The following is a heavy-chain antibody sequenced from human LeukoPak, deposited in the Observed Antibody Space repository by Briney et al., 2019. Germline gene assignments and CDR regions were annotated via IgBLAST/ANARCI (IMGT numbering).Heavy chain of an antibody. Sequence: SSETLSLTCTVSGDSISGYYWSWTRQPPGKGLEWIGNIYYSGTTNHNPSLKSRVTISVDTSKNQFSLKLSSVTAADTATYYCARGGSYHGYWGQGTLVTVSS. J-gene: IGHJ4*02. V-gene: IGHV4-59*01. CDR1: GDSISGYY. D-gene: IGHD1-26*01. CDR3: ARGGSYHGY. CDR2: IYYSGTT.